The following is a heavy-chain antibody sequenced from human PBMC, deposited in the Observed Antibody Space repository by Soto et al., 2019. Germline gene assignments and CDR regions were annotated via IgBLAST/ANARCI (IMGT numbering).Heavy chain of an antibody. CDR2: VSAYNDNT. Sequence: QVQLVQSGAEVKKPGASVKVSCKASGYTFISYGISWVRQAPGQGLEWMGWVSAYNDNTNYAQNRQGRVTRTTATSTSTAYMELRSLRSDDTAVEYCARDDSVNTINFDYWGQGTLVTVSS. D-gene: IGHD4-17*01. V-gene: IGHV1-18*04. J-gene: IGHJ4*02. CDR3: ARDDSVNTINFDY. CDR1: GYTFISYG.